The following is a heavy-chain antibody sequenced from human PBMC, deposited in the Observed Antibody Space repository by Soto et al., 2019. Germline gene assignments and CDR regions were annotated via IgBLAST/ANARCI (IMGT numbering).Heavy chain of an antibody. D-gene: IGHD3-22*01. CDR2: IIPIFDIT. J-gene: IGHJ6*02. Sequence: QVQLVQSGAEVKKPGSSVKVSCKASGGTFRSYSISWVRQAPGQGLEWMGGIIPIFDITNYAQKFQGRVTSTADEPTSTAYMELSSLGSDDTAVYYCARPDEGGYSSNHHYYYALDVWGQGTTVT. V-gene: IGHV1-69*01. CDR1: GGTFRSYS. CDR3: ARPDEGGYSSNHHYYYALDV.